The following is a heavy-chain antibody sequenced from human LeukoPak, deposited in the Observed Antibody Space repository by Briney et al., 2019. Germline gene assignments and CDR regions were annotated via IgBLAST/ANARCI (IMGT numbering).Heavy chain of an antibody. J-gene: IGHJ4*02. CDR1: GFTFSTYS. CDR2: IWYDGSSE. Sequence: GRSLRLSCAASGFTFSTYSMHWVRQAPGKGLEWVAAIWYDGSSEYYADSVKGQLTIYRDNSKNTLYLQMNSLRGEDTAVYYCARTYGSGSYPMDYWGQGTLVTVSS. V-gene: IGHV3-33*01. D-gene: IGHD3-10*01. CDR3: ARTYGSGSYPMDY.